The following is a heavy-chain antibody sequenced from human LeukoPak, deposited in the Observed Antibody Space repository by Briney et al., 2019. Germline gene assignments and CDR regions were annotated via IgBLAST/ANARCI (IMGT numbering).Heavy chain of an antibody. CDR3: AGLSTSGYCSSTSCYEKFFDY. CDR1: GFTFSSYW. D-gene: IGHD2-2*01. Sequence: GGSLRLSCAASGFTFSSYWMSWVRQAPGKGLEWVANIKQDGSEKYYVDSVKGRFTISRDNAKNSLYLQMNSLRAEDTAVYYCAGLSTSGYCSSTSCYEKFFDYWGQGTLVTVSS. J-gene: IGHJ4*02. V-gene: IGHV3-7*03. CDR2: IKQDGSEK.